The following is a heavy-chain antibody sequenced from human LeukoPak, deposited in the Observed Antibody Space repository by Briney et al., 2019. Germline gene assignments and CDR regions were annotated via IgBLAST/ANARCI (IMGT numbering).Heavy chain of an antibody. Sequence: SETLSLTCTVSGCSISSGYYWGWIRQPPGKGLEWIGSIYHSGSTYYNPSLKSRVTISVDTSKNQFSLKLSSVTAADTAVYFCARAYRSSWYANWFDPWGQGTLVTVSS. D-gene: IGHD6-13*01. V-gene: IGHV4-38-2*02. J-gene: IGHJ5*02. CDR3: ARAYRSSWYANWFDP. CDR2: IYHSGST. CDR1: GCSISSGYY.